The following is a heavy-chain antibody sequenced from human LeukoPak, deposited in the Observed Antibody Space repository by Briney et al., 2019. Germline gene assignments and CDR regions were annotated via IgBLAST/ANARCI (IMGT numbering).Heavy chain of an antibody. Sequence: GGSLRLSCAASGFTFSSYWMSWVRRAPGKGLEWVANIKQDGSEKYYVDSVKGRFTISRDNAKNSLYLQMNSLRAEDTAVYYCARDGLEWFNYFDYWGQGTLVTVSS. CDR3: ARDGLEWFNYFDY. CDR2: IKQDGSEK. D-gene: IGHD3-3*01. J-gene: IGHJ4*02. CDR1: GFTFSSYW. V-gene: IGHV3-7*01.